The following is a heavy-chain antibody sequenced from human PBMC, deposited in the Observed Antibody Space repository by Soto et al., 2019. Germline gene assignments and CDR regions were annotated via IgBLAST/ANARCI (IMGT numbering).Heavy chain of an antibody. J-gene: IGHJ4*02. D-gene: IGHD2-15*01. Sequence: GGSLRLSCAASGFTFSDYYMSWIRQAPGKGLEWVSYISSSGSTIYYADSVKGRFTISRDNAKNSLYLQMNSLRAEDTAVYYCARVLSFCSGGSCYDAKMGFDYWGQGTLVTV. V-gene: IGHV3-11*01. CDR1: GFTFSDYY. CDR2: ISSSGSTI. CDR3: ARVLSFCSGGSCYDAKMGFDY.